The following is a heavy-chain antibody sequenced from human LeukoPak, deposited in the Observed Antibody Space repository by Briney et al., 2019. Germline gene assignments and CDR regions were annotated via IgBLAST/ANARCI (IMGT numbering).Heavy chain of an antibody. CDR3: AKDSFSGNGIWYFDI. J-gene: IGHJ2*01. CDR2: ISNTGGNT. Sequence: GRSLRLSCAASGFTFSTYAMSWVRQSPGQGLEWVSAISNTGGNTYYADSVRGRFTMSRDNSKNTLYLRMNSLRAEDTAVYYCAKDSFSGNGIWYFDIWGRGTLVTVSS. V-gene: IGHV3-23*01. D-gene: IGHD3-10*01. CDR1: GFTFSTYA.